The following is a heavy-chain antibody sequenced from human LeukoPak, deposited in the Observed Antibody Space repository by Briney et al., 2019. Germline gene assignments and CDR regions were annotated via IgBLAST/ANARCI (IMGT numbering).Heavy chain of an antibody. CDR2: IIPIFGTA. CDR1: GGTFSSYA. CDR3: AREDGILTGYRVYYFDY. D-gene: IGHD3-9*01. V-gene: IGHV1-69*01. Sequence: ASVKVSCKASGGTFSSYAISWVRQAPGQGLEWMGGIIPIFGTADYAQKFQGRVTITADESTSTAYMELSSLRSEDTAVYYCAREDGILTGYRVYYFDYWGQGTLVTVSS. J-gene: IGHJ4*02.